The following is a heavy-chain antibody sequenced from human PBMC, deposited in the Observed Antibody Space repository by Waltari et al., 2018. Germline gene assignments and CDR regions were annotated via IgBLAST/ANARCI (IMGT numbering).Heavy chain of an antibody. CDR2: IGTAGDT. CDR3: ARARVIAAAGSYYYGMDV. J-gene: IGHJ6*02. V-gene: IGHV3-13*01. Sequence: LVQPGGSLRLSCAASGFTFSSYDMHWVRQATGKGLEWVSAIGTAGDTYYPGSVKGRFTISRENAKNSLYLQMNSLRAGDTAVYYCARARVIAAAGSYYYGMDVWGQGTTVTVSS. CDR1: GFTFSSYD. D-gene: IGHD6-13*01.